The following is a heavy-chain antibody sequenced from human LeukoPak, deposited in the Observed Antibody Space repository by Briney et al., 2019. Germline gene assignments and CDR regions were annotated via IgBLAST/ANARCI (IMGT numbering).Heavy chain of an antibody. CDR1: EYTFTSYD. J-gene: IGHJ2*01. CDR2: MNPNSGNT. Sequence: ASVKVSCMASEYTFTSYDINWVRQATGQGLEWMGWMNPNSGNTGYAQKFQGRVTMSRNTSISTAYMELSSLRSDDTAVYWCARSNRYSSGNWYFDLWGRGTLVTVSS. D-gene: IGHD5-18*01. V-gene: IGHV1-8*01. CDR3: ARSNRYSSGNWYFDL.